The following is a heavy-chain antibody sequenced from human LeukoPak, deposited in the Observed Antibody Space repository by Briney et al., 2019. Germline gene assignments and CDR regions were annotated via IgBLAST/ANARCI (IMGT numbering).Heavy chain of an antibody. CDR3: ARSVWYFDL. J-gene: IGHJ2*01. Sequence: TSETLSLTCTVSGGSISSYYWSWIRQPPGKGLEWIGYIYYSGSTNYNPSLKSRVTISVDTYKNQFSLKLSSVTAADTAVYYCARSVWYFDLWGRGTLVTVSS. V-gene: IGHV4-59*01. CDR1: GGSISSYY. CDR2: IYYSGST.